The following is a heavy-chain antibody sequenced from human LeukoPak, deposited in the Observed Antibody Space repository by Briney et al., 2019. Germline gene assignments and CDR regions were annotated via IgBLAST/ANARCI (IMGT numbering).Heavy chain of an antibody. CDR1: RGSTSSSSYY. CDR2: INYSGST. V-gene: IGHV4-39*07. J-gene: IGHJ4*02. Sequence: PSETLSLTCTFPRGSTSSSSYYWSCIRHPPGNGLEWITSINYSGSTYYNPSLKSRVTISVDTSKNQFSLNLSSVTDADTAVYYCAREPKGRGSYYHPFDSWGQGTLVTVSS. D-gene: IGHD1-26*01. CDR3: AREPKGRGSYYHPFDS.